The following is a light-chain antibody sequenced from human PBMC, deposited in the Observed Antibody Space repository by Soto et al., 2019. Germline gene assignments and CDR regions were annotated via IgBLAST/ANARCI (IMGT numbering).Light chain of an antibody. Sequence: QSVLSQPASVSGSPGQSITISCTGTSNDVGYYNYVSWYQQHPGQAPKLMISEVTTRPSGVSDRFSGSKSGNTASLTISRLRAEDEAHYYCSSYTTAYTQVFGGGTKLTVL. V-gene: IGLV2-14*01. CDR1: SNDVGYYNY. J-gene: IGLJ3*02. CDR2: EVT. CDR3: SSYTTAYTQV.